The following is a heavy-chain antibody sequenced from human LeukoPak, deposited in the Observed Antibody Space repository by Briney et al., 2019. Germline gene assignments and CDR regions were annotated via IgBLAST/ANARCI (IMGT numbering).Heavy chain of an antibody. CDR2: ISSSSSYI. D-gene: IGHD3-10*01. CDR1: GFTFSSYS. Sequence: PGGSLRLSCAASGFTFSSYSMNWVRQAPGKGLEWVSSISSSSSYIYYADSVKGRFTISRDNAKNSLYLQMNSLRAEDTAVYYCARGQPLMVRGVIGIPFDYWGQGTLVTVSS. CDR3: ARGQPLMVRGVIGIPFDY. J-gene: IGHJ4*02. V-gene: IGHV3-21*01.